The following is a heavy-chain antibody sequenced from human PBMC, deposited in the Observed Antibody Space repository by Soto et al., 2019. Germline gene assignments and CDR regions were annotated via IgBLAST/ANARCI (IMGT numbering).Heavy chain of an antibody. D-gene: IGHD3-10*01. CDR2: INAYTGDT. CDR1: GYSFTSYG. V-gene: IGHV1-18*01. Sequence: QVEMVQSGAEVKKPGASVQVSCKASGYSFTSYGISWVRQAPGQGLEWMGWINAYTGDTSYAQNFRGRVTMTTDTATSTAYMELRNLRSDDTAVYYCARIERPQQWFGELLIEYWGQGTLVTVSS. J-gene: IGHJ4*02. CDR3: ARIERPQQWFGELLIEY.